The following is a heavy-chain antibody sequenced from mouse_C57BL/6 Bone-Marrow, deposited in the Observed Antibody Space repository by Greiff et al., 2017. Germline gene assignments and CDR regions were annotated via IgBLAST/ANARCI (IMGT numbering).Heavy chain of an antibody. J-gene: IGHJ3*01. Sequence: VQLQQSGPELVKPGASVKISCKASGYTFTVYYINWVKQRPGQGLEWIGWIFPGSGSTYYNEKFKGKATLTVDKSSSTAYMLLSSLTSEDSAVYFCASCHYGSSYGFAYWGQGTLVTVSA. CDR2: IFPGSGST. CDR1: GYTFTVYY. D-gene: IGHD1-1*01. V-gene: IGHV1-75*01. CDR3: ASCHYGSSYGFAY.